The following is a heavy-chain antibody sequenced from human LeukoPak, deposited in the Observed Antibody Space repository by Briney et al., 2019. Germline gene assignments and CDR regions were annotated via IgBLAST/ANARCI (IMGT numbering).Heavy chain of an antibody. CDR1: GGSISSYY. J-gene: IGHJ4*02. D-gene: IGHD5-18*01. Sequence: PSETLSLTCTVSGGSISSYYWNWIRQPAGKGLEWIGHIYTSESANYNPALKSRVSMSVDTSKNQFFLKLSSVTAADTAVYYCASSVDTAMVGGYWGQGTLVTVSS. CDR3: ASSVDTAMVGGY. CDR2: IYTSESA. V-gene: IGHV4-4*07.